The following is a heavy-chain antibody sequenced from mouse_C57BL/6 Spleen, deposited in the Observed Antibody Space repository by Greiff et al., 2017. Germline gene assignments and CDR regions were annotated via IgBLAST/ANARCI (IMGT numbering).Heavy chain of an antibody. CDR1: GYTFTSYW. Sequence: VQLQQPGAELVMPGASVKLSCKASGYTFTSYWMHWVKQRPGQGLEWIGEIDPSDSYTNYNQKFKGKSTLTVDKSSSTAYMQLSSLTSEDSAVYYCARQGYSNPAWFAYWGQGTLVTVSA. V-gene: IGHV1-69*01. J-gene: IGHJ3*01. CDR3: ARQGYSNPAWFAY. CDR2: IDPSDSYT. D-gene: IGHD2-5*01.